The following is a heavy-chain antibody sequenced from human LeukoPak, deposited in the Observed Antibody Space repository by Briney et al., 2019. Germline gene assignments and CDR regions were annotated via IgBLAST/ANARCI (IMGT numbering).Heavy chain of an antibody. V-gene: IGHV3-30*03. J-gene: IGHJ4*02. CDR2: ISYDGRNK. CDR1: GFTFSSYG. Sequence: PGGSLRLSCAASGFTFSSYGMHWVRQAPGKGLEWVAVISYDGRNKYYGDSVKGRFTISRDNSKSTLYLQMNNLRTEDTAVYYCARDGYDLNTPMVSTVFDYWGQGTLVTVSS. CDR3: ARDGYDLNTPMVSTVFDY. D-gene: IGHD5-18*01.